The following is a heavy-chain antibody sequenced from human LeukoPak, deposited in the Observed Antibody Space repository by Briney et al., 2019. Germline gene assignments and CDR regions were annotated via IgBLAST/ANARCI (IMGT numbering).Heavy chain of an antibody. D-gene: IGHD6-13*01. J-gene: IGHJ4*02. CDR1: GFTFSSYA. Sequence: AGGSRRLSCAASGFTFSSYAMSWVRQAPGKGLEWVSTITGSGGTTYYADSVKGRFTISRDNSKNTLYLQMNSLRAEDTALYYCARDDPIAAAGTDYWGQGTLVTVSS. V-gene: IGHV3-23*01. CDR3: ARDDPIAAAGTDY. CDR2: ITGSGGTT.